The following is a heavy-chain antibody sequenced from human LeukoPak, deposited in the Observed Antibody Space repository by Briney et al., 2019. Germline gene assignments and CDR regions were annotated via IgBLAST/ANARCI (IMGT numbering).Heavy chain of an antibody. CDR3: AKYVSAKGPPYALDV. CDR2: ISSDGSST. D-gene: IGHD2/OR15-2a*01. Sequence: PGGSLRLSCAASGFTLSTYWMHWVRQAPGKGLVWLSRISSDGSSTNYADSVKGRFTISRDNAKNTLYLQMNSLGAEDTAVYYCAKYVSAKGPPYALDVWGQGTTVTVSS. V-gene: IGHV3-74*01. J-gene: IGHJ6*02. CDR1: GFTLSTYW.